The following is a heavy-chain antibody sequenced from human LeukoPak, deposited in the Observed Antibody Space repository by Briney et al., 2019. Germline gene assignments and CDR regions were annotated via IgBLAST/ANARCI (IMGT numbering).Heavy chain of an antibody. V-gene: IGHV1-24*01. J-gene: IGHJ5*02. CDR1: GYTLTELS. Sequence: ASVKVSCKVSGYTLTELSMHWVRQAPGKGREWMGGFDPEDGETIYAQKFQGRVTMTEDTSTDTAYMELSSLRSEDTAVYYCATVGQLLYGNWFGPWGQGTLVTVSS. D-gene: IGHD2-2*02. CDR2: FDPEDGET. CDR3: ATVGQLLYGNWFGP.